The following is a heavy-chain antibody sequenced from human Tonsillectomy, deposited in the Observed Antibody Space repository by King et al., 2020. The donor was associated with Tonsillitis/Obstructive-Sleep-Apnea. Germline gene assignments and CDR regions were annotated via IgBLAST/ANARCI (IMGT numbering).Heavy chain of an antibody. CDR2: VSYDGSNQ. J-gene: IGHJ3*02. CDR1: GFTFSSYG. CDR3: AKDRGYGDYSDAFDI. D-gene: IGHD4-17*01. Sequence: VQLVESGGGVVQPGRSLRLSCAASGFTFSSYGMHWVRQAPGKGLDGVAVVSYDGSNQYYTDSVKGRFTISRDNSKNTLYLQMNSLRDEDTAVYYCAKDRGYGDYSDAFDIWGQGTMVTVSS. V-gene: IGHV3-30*18.